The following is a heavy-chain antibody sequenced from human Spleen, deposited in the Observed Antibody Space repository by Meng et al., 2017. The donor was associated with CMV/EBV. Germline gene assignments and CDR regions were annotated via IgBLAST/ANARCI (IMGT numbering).Heavy chain of an antibody. J-gene: IGHJ4*02. D-gene: IGHD1-26*01. V-gene: IGHV3-74*01. CDR2: INSDGSNT. CDR1: GFTFSNYW. CDR3: ARGGGSYHDY. Sequence: GGSLRLSCAASGFTFSNYWMHWVRQAPGKGLVWVSRINSDGSNTGYADSVKCRFTISRDNAQLHLQMNSLRAEDTAVYYCARGGGSYHDYWGQGTLVTVSS.